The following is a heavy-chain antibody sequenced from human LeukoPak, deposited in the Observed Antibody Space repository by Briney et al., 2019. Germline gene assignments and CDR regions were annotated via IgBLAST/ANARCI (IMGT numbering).Heavy chain of an antibody. D-gene: IGHD6-19*01. CDR2: IIPIFGTA. Sequence: SVKVSCKASGGTFSSYAINWVRQAPGQGLEWMGGIIPIFGTANYAQKFQGRVTITADESTSTAYMELSSLRSEDTAVYYCARDRERSSGWYAGRDYWGQGTLVTVSS. CDR1: GGTFSSYA. J-gene: IGHJ4*02. CDR3: ARDRERSSGWYAGRDY. V-gene: IGHV1-69*13.